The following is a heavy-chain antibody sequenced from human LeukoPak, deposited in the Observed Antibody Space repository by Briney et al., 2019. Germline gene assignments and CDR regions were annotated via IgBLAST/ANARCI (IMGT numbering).Heavy chain of an antibody. CDR1: GFTFRNYG. CDR2: INWNGGRT. CDR3: ARNFGGGDSSGPYY. Sequence: GGSLRLSCAASGFTFRNYGMSWVRQAPGKGLEWVSGINWNGGRTGYADSMKGRFIISRDNAKNSLYLQVNSLRAEDTALYYCARNFGGGDSSGPYYWGQGTLVTVSS. D-gene: IGHD3-22*01. J-gene: IGHJ4*02. V-gene: IGHV3-20*04.